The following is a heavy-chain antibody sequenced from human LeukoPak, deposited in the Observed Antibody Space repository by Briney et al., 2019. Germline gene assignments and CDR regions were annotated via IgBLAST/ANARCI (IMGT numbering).Heavy chain of an antibody. CDR1: GFSFSIYA. D-gene: IGHD2-15*01. CDR3: ARGYTVGGSCYPPCYYYGMDV. Sequence: GGPLSLSCGACGFSFSIYAVQWVREARGGGGEYVTAISRNGGSIYYPNSVRGILIISRDTTKNTLYLQMGSLRAEDMAVYYCARGYTVGGSCYPPCYYYGMDVWGQGTTVTVSS. CDR2: ISRNGGSI. J-gene: IGHJ6*02. V-gene: IGHV3-64*01.